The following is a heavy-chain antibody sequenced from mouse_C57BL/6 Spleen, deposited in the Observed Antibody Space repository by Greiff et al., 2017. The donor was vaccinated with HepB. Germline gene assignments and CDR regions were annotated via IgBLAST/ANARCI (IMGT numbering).Heavy chain of an antibody. CDR3: ARPMVTTFYAMDY. CDR2: ISSGSSTL. Sequence: EVMLVESGGGLVKPGGSLKLSCAASGFTFSDYGMHWVRQAPEKGLEWVAYISSGSSTLYYADTVKGRFTISRDNAKNTLFLQKTSLRSEDQSMYYCARPMVTTFYAMDYWGQGTSVTVSS. D-gene: IGHD2-2*01. V-gene: IGHV5-17*01. CDR1: GFTFSDYG. J-gene: IGHJ4*01.